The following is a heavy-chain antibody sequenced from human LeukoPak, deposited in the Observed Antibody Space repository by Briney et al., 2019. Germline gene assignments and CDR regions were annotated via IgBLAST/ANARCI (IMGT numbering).Heavy chain of an antibody. CDR2: ISGSGGNT. CDR3: AKFGYSSGWYATAAVDY. CDR1: GFTFSSYA. Sequence: GGSLRLSCAASGFTFSSYAMSWVRQAPGKGLEWVSAISGSGGNTYYADSVKGRFTISRDNSKNTLYLQMNSLRAEDTAVYYCAKFGYSSGWYATAAVDYWGQGTLVTVSS. V-gene: IGHV3-23*01. J-gene: IGHJ4*02. D-gene: IGHD6-19*01.